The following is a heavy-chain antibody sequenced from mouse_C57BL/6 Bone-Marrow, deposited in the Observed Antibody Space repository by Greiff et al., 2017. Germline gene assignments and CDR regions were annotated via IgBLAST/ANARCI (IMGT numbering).Heavy chain of an antibody. CDR3: ASKEYGYFDV. J-gene: IGHJ1*03. Sequence: VQLQQSGAELVRPGTSVKVSCKASGYAFTNYLIEWVKQRPGQGLEWIGVINPGSGGTNYNEKFKGKATLTADTSSSTAYMQLSSLTSEDSAVYFCASKEYGYFDVWGTGTTVTVSS. CDR2: INPGSGGT. V-gene: IGHV1-54*01. CDR1: GYAFTNYL.